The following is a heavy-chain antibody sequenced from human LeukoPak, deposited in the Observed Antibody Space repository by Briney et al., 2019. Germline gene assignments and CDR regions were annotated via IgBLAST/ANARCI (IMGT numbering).Heavy chain of an antibody. CDR2: TYYRSKWYN. Sequence: QTLSLTCATSGDSVSSNSAAWNWIRQPPSKGLEWLGRTYYRSKWYNNYAASVKSRITINPDTSKNQFSLQLNSVTPEDTAVYYCARDLDWFDPWGQGTLVTVSS. V-gene: IGHV6-1*01. J-gene: IGHJ5*02. CDR1: GDSVSSNSAA. CDR3: ARDLDWFDP.